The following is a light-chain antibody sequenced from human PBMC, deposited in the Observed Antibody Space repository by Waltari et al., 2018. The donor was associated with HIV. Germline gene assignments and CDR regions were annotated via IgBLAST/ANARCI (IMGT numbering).Light chain of an antibody. CDR3: QQANSLPLT. Sequence: DIQLTHSPSSVSASVGDTVTITCRASQDISNSLAWYRQNPGKAPELLIFAASTLQSGVSSRFSGRGSGTIFTLTINTLQTEDFATYYCQQANSLPLTFGGGTKVAI. CDR2: AAS. CDR1: QDISNS. V-gene: IGKV1-12*01. J-gene: IGKJ4*01.